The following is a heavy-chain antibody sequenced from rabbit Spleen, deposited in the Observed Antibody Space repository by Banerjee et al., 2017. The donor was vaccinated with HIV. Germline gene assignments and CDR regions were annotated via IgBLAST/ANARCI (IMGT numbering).Heavy chain of an antibody. Sequence: QSLEESGGDLVKPGASLTLTCTASGVSFSGSSYMCWVRQAPGKGLEWIACIDIGASGFTYFATWAKGRFTCSKTSSTTVTLQMTRLTAADTATYFCARDLAGVIGWNFNLWGPGTLVTVS. V-gene: IGHV1S40*01. J-gene: IGHJ4*01. D-gene: IGHD4-1*01. CDR2: IDIGASGFT. CDR1: GVSFSGSSY. CDR3: ARDLAGVIGWNFNL.